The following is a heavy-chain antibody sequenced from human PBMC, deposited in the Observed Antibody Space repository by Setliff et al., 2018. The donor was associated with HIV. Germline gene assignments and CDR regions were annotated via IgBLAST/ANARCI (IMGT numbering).Heavy chain of an antibody. D-gene: IGHD4-4*01. CDR3: APIDPFPHDYSNSSFDY. Sequence: GASVKVSCKASGYTLTTYAMHWVRQAPGQRLEWMGWINVDNDNTKYSQKFQGRVTLTRDTSASTAYMELSGLRSEDTAVYYCAPIDPFPHDYSNSSFDYWGQGTLVTVSS. J-gene: IGHJ4*02. CDR2: INVDNDNT. V-gene: IGHV1-3*01. CDR1: GYTLTTYA.